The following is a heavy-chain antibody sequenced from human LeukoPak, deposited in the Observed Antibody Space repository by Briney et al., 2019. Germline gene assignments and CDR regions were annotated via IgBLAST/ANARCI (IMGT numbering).Heavy chain of an antibody. V-gene: IGHV4-61*02. J-gene: IGHJ4*02. CDR1: GGSFSSGSYY. CDR2: VYTSGST. CDR3: ARDSQWLAYHHFDY. D-gene: IGHD6-19*01. Sequence: SQTLSLTCTVSGGSFSSGSYYWSWIRQPAGKGLEWIGRVYTSGSTNYNPSLKSRVTISVDTSKNQFSLKLSSVTAADTAVYYCARDSQWLAYHHFDYWGQGTLVTVTS.